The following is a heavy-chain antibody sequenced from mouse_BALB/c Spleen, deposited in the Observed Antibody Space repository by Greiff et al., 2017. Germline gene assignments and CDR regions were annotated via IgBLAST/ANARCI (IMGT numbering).Heavy chain of an antibody. J-gene: IGHJ2*01. CDR2: INPSTGYT. D-gene: IGHD2-4*01. V-gene: IGHV1-7*01. CDR1: GYTFTSYW. CDR3: ARIEIDDYGIFDY. Sequence: VQLQQSGAELAKPGASVKMSCKASGYTFTSYWMHWVKQRPGQGLEWIGYINPSTGYTEYNQKFKDKATLTADKSSSTAYMQLSSLTSEDSAVYYCARIEIDDYGIFDYWGQGTTLTVSS.